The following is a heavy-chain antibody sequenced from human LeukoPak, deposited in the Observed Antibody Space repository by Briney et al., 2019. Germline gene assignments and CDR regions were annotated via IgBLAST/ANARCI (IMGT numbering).Heavy chain of an antibody. CDR2: IYSGGST. J-gene: IGHJ6*02. V-gene: IGHV3-53*01. D-gene: IGHD2-21*01. CDR1: GFTASTNY. Sequence: GGSLRLSCAASGFTASTNYMSWVPRAPGKGLEWVSVIYSGGSTYHADSVKGRLTISRDNSKNTLYLQMNRLRAEDTAVYYCARVGFIVGYGMDVWGQGTTVTVSS. CDR3: ARVGFIVGYGMDV.